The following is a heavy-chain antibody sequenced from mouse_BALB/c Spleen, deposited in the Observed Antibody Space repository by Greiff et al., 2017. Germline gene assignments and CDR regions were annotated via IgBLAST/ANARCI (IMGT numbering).Heavy chain of an antibody. J-gene: IGHJ3*01. CDR1: GYTFTSYY. D-gene: IGHD1-1*01. CDR2: INPSNGGT. CDR3: TRRGYGSSYSWFAY. V-gene: IGHV1S81*02. Sequence: VKLQESGAELVKPGASVKLSCKASGYTFTSYYMYWVKQRPGQGLEWIGEINPSNGGTNFNEKFKSKATLTVDKSSSTAYMQLSSLTSEDSAVYYCTRRGYGSSYSWFAYWGQGTLVTVSA.